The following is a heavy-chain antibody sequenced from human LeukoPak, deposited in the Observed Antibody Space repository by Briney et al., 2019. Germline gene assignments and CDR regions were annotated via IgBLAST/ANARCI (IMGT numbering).Heavy chain of an antibody. D-gene: IGHD2-8*01. CDR2: IWYDGSNK. CDR3: ARSGYCTNGVCYSNGMDV. J-gene: IGHJ6*02. V-gene: IGHV3-33*08. Sequence: PGGSLRLSCAASGFTFSSYGMHWVRQAPGKGLEWVAVIWYDGSNKYYADSVKGRFTISRDNSKNTLYLQMNSLRAEDTAVYYCARSGYCTNGVCYSNGMDVWGQGTTVTVSS. CDR1: GFTFSSYG.